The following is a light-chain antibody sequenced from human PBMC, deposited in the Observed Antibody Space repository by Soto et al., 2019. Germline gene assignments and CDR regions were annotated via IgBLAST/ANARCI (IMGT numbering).Light chain of an antibody. Sequence: QSVLTQPPSASGTPGQRVTISCSGVSSNIGDNTVNWYQQLPGTAPKLLIYSNNQRPSGVPDRFSGSKSGTSASLAISGPQSEDEADYYCAAWDDSLFWVFGGGTKLTVL. CDR1: SSNIGDNT. V-gene: IGLV1-44*01. CDR2: SNN. J-gene: IGLJ3*02. CDR3: AAWDDSLFWV.